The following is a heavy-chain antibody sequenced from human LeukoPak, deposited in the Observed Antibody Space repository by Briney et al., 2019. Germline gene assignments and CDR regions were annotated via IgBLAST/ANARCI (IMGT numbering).Heavy chain of an antibody. Sequence: SETLSLTCTVSGGSISSYYWSWIRRPPGKGLEWIGYIYYSGSTNYNPSLKSRVTISVDTSKNQFSLKLSSVTAADTAVYYCAREGGIEMATMTSWFGPWGQGTLVTVSS. D-gene: IGHD5-24*01. V-gene: IGHV4-59*01. CDR1: GGSISSYY. J-gene: IGHJ5*02. CDR3: AREGGIEMATMTSWFGP. CDR2: IYYSGST.